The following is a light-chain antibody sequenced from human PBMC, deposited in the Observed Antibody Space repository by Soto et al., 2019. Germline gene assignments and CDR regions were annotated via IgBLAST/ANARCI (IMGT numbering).Light chain of an antibody. CDR1: SSDIGAYNY. CDR2: EVT. J-gene: IGLJ1*01. Sequence: QSALTQPASVSGSPGQSITISCTGTSSDIGAYNYVSWYQQHPGKAPKLLIYEVTNRPSGVSDRFSGSKSGNTASLTISGLQAEDEANYYCNSPTTLSNRVFGTGTKVTVL. V-gene: IGLV2-14*01. CDR3: NSPTTLSNRV.